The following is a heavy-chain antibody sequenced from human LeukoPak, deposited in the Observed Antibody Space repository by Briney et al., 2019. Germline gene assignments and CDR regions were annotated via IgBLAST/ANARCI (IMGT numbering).Heavy chain of an antibody. Sequence: PGGSLRLSCAASGFTFSSHAMSWVRQAPGKGLEWISTISGSGSTTYYGDSVKGRFTISRDNSKNTLDLQMDSQRAEDTAVYYCAKKGSRTIASGGFDCWGQGTLVIVSS. D-gene: IGHD4/OR15-4a*01. CDR2: ISGSGSTT. J-gene: IGHJ4*02. V-gene: IGHV3-23*01. CDR1: GFTFSSHA. CDR3: AKKGSRTIASGGFDC.